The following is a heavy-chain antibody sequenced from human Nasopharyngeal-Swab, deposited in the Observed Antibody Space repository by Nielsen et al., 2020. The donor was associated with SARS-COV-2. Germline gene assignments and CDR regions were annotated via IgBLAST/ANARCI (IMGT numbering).Heavy chain of an antibody. D-gene: IGHD3-22*01. CDR2: INSDGSST. V-gene: IGHV3-74*01. CDR3: ARVRGDYDSSGYYYHDGAFDI. CDR1: GFTFSSYW. Sequence: GESLKISCAASGFTFSSYWMHWVRQAPGKGLVWVSRINSDGSSTSYADSVKGRFTISRDNAKNTLYLQMSSLRAEDTAVYYCARVRGDYDSSGYYYHDGAFDIWGQGTMVTVSS. J-gene: IGHJ3*02.